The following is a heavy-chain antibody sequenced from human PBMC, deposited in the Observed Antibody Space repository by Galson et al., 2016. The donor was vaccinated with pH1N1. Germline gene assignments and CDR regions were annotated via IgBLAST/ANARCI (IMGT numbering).Heavy chain of an antibody. J-gene: IGHJ3*01. D-gene: IGHD2-2*01. Sequence: SLRLSCATSGFTFDDYAFHWVRQVPGKGLEWVSSISWNSNTVGYGDSVKGRFTISRDNAKKSLFLQMNSLRVEDTAFYFCAKVMVQAGLQGDAFDVWGPGTMVVVSS. CDR3: AKVMVQAGLQGDAFDV. V-gene: IGHV3-9*01. CDR1: GFTFDDYA. CDR2: ISWNSNTV.